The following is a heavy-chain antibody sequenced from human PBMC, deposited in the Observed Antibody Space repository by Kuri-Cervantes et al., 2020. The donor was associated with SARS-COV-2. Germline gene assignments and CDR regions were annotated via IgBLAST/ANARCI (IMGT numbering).Heavy chain of an antibody. Sequence: GESLKISCAASGFTFSSYGMHWVRQAPGKGLEWVAVIWYDGSNKYYADSVKGRFTISRDNSKNTLYLQMNSLRAEDTAVYYCARDRAHGGLRYYFDYWGQGTLVTVSS. CDR2: IWYDGSNK. CDR1: GFTFSSYG. CDR3: ARDRAHGGLRYYFDY. D-gene: IGHD4-17*01. V-gene: IGHV3-33*08. J-gene: IGHJ4*02.